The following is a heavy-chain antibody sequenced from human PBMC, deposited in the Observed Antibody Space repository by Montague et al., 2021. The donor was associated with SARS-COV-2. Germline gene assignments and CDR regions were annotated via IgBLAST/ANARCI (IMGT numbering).Heavy chain of an antibody. CDR2: LYLKKKKYN. V-gene: IGHV6-1*01. D-gene: IGHD1-1*01. Sequence: CAISGDSVAELRRRSEEHTSELQSQLQLVGRLYLKKKKYNDYAVSVRGRVTINPDTSKNQFSLQLNSVTPEDTATYYCTSGREGNYNVMDVWGQGTTVTVSS. J-gene: IGHJ6*02. CDR3: TSGREGNYNVMDV. CDR1: GDSVAELRRR.